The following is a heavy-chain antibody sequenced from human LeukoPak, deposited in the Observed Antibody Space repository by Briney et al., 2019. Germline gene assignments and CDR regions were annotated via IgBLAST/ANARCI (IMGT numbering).Heavy chain of an antibody. CDR2: ISSSGSTI. Sequence: GGSLRLSCAASGFTFSSYEMNWVRQAPGKGLEWVSNISSSGSTIYYADSVKGRFTISRDNAKNSLYLQMNSLRAEDTAVYYCARATGGYLCSVYFDYWGQGTLVSVSS. D-gene: IGHD2-15*01. V-gene: IGHV3-48*03. CDR1: GFTFSSYE. J-gene: IGHJ4*02. CDR3: ARATGGYLCSVYFDY.